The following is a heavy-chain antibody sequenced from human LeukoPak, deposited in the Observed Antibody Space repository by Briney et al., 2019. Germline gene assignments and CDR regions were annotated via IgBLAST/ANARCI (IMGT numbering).Heavy chain of an antibody. J-gene: IGHJ5*02. D-gene: IGHD3-10*01. CDR2: INPSGGST. V-gene: IGHV1-46*01. Sequence: ASVKVSCKTSGYTFSSYLMHWVRQAPGQGLEWMGIINPSGGSTSYAQKFQGRVTMTRDTSTSTVYMELSSLRSEDMAVYYCARDLGLRGVTNWFDPWGQGTLVTVSS. CDR1: GYTFSSYL. CDR3: ARDLGLRGVTNWFDP.